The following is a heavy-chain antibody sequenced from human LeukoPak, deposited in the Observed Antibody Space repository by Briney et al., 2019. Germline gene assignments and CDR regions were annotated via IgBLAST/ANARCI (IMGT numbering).Heavy chain of an antibody. CDR2: ISSSSSYI. V-gene: IGHV3-21*01. J-gene: IGHJ4*02. D-gene: IGHD6-19*01. CDR3: ARAKAGYSSGWYLWYFDY. Sequence: GGSLRLSCAASGFTFSSYSMNWVRQAPGKGLEWVSSISSSSSYIYYADSVKGRFTISRDNAKNSLYLQMNSLRAEDTAVYYCARAKAGYSSGWYLWYFDYWGQGTLVTVSS. CDR1: GFTFSSYS.